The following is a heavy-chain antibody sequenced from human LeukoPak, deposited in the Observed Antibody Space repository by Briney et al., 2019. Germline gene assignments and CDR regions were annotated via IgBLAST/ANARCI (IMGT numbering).Heavy chain of an antibody. CDR2: IYYSGST. Sequence: KASETLSLTCTVSGGSISSGGYYWSWIRQHPGKGLEWIGYIYYSGSTYYNPSLKSRVTISVDTSKNQFSLKLSSVTAADTAVYHCARTEYSNYAYYYYYMDVWGKGTTVTVSS. D-gene: IGHD4-11*01. CDR3: ARTEYSNYAYYYYYMDV. J-gene: IGHJ6*03. V-gene: IGHV4-31*03. CDR1: GGSISSGGYY.